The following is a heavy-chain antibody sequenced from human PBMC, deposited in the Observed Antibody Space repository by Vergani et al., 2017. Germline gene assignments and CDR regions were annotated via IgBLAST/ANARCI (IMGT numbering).Heavy chain of an antibody. D-gene: IGHD3-3*01. Sequence: QLQLQESGPGLVKPSETLSLTCTVSGGSISSSSYYWGWIRQPPGKGLEWIGSIYYSGSTYYNPSLKSRVTISVDTSKNQFSLKLSSVTAADTAVYYCARHGFNYDFWSGYYAYYFDYWGQGTLVTVSS. CDR3: ARHGFNYDFWSGYYAYYFDY. CDR2: IYYSGST. CDR1: GGSISSSSYY. V-gene: IGHV4-39*01. J-gene: IGHJ4*02.